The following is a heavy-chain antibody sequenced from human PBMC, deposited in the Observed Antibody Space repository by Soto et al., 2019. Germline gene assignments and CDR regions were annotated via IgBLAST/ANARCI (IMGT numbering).Heavy chain of an antibody. CDR1: GGSFSGYY. J-gene: IGHJ4*02. CDR2: INHSGST. D-gene: IGHD3-16*01. V-gene: IGHV4-34*01. Sequence: SETLSLTCAVYGGSFSGYYWSWIRQPPGKGLEWIGEINHSGSTNYNPSLKSRVTISVDTSKNQFSLKLSSVTAADTAVYYCAREIDGGFDYWGQGTLVTVSS. CDR3: AREIDGGFDY.